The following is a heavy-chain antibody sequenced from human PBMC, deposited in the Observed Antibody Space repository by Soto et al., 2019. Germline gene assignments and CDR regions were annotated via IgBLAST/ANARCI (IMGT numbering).Heavy chain of an antibody. CDR2: INHSGST. V-gene: IGHV4-34*01. J-gene: IGHJ6*02. Sequence: QVQLQQWGAGLLKPSETLSLTCAVYGGSFSGYYWSWIRQPPGKGLEWIGEINHSGSTNYNPSLKSRVTISVDTSKNQFSLKLSSVTAEDTAVYYCGVGAPDYVWGSDRPSGMDVWGQGTTVTVSS. CDR3: GVGAPDYVWGSDRPSGMDV. D-gene: IGHD3-16*02. CDR1: GGSFSGYY.